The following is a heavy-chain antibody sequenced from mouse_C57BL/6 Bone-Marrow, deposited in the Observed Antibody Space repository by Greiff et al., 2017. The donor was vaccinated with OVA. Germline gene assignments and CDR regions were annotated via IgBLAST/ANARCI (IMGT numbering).Heavy chain of an antibody. D-gene: IGHD2-5*01. CDR2: INPNNGGT. J-gene: IGHJ4*01. CDR1: GYTFTDYY. CDR3: ARSNYENYAMDY. V-gene: IGHV1-26*01. Sequence: EVKLQQSGPELVKPGASVKISCKASGYTFTDYYMNWVKQSHGKSLEWIGDINPNNGGTSYNQKFKGKATLTVDKSSSTAYMELRSLTSEDSAVYYCARSNYENYAMDYWGQGTSVTVSS.